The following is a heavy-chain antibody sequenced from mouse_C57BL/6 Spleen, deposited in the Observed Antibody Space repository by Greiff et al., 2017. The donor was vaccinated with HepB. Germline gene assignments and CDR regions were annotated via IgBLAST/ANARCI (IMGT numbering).Heavy chain of an antibody. Sequence: EVKVEESGGGLVKPGGSLKLSCAASGFTFSDYGMHWVRQAPEKGLEWVAYISSGSSTIYYADTVKGRFTISRDNAKNTLFLQMTSLRSEDTAMYYCARLLHGYWGQGTTLTVSS. CDR1: GFTFSDYG. V-gene: IGHV5-17*01. CDR2: ISSGSSTI. CDR3: ARLLHGY. D-gene: IGHD1-1*01. J-gene: IGHJ2*01.